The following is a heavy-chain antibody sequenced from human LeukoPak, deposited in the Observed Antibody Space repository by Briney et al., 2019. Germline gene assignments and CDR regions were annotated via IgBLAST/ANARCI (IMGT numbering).Heavy chain of an antibody. V-gene: IGHV4-61*02. D-gene: IGHD3-22*01. Sequence: SETLSLTCTVSGGSISSGSYYWSWIRQPAGKGLEWIGRIYISGSTNYNPSLKSRVTISVDTSKNQFSLKLSSVTAADTAVYYCARAPVNYYDSSGYTDWGQGTLVTVSS. CDR3: ARAPVNYYDSSGYTD. CDR1: GGSISSGSYY. J-gene: IGHJ4*02. CDR2: IYISGST.